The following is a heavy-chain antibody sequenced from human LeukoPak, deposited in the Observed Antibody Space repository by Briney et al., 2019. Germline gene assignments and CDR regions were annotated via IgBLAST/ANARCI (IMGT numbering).Heavy chain of an antibody. J-gene: IGHJ4*02. CDR1: GYTFSGYY. Sequence: GASVKVSCKASGYTFSGYYMHWVRQAPGQGLEWMGWINPNSGGTKYVQKFQGRVTMTRDTSISTAYMELSRLRSDDTAVYYCASGSLASYFDHWGQGSLVPVSS. D-gene: IGHD3-16*01. CDR2: INPNSGGT. V-gene: IGHV1-2*02. CDR3: ASGSLASYFDH.